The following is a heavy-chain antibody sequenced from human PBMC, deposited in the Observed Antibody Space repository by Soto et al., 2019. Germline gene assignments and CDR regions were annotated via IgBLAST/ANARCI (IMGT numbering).Heavy chain of an antibody. Sequence: GGSQILSCAASGFIFRTFSMYWVRRAPGKGLEWVSSIRQSGDRSSYADSAKGRFTISRDNSKNTLYLQMNSLRLDDTAVYYCVTAVRTRLDNWGPGTLVTVSS. CDR1: GFIFRTFS. V-gene: IGHV3-23*01. CDR3: VTAVRTRLDN. CDR2: IRQSGDRS. J-gene: IGHJ4*02. D-gene: IGHD3-10*01.